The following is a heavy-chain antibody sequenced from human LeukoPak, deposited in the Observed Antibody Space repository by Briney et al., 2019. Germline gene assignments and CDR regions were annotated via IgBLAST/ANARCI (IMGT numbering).Heavy chain of an antibody. CDR2: IFYSGRT. V-gene: IGHV4-59*12. D-gene: IGHD3-16*02. Sequence: KASETLSLTCTVSGGSISTYYWSWIRQPPGKGLEWMGYIFYSGRTNYNPSLKSRVTISVDTSKNQFSLRLSSVTAADTAVYYCARPSVGEGDLSFHDAFNIWGQGTMVTVSS. CDR3: ARPSVGEGDLSFHDAFNI. CDR1: GGSISTYY. J-gene: IGHJ3*02.